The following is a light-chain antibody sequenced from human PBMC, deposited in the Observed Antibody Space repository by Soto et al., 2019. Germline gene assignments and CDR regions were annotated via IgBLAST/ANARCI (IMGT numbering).Light chain of an antibody. V-gene: IGKV1-12*01. CDR3: KQANSFPIT. J-gene: IGKJ5*01. Sequence: DIQMTQSPSTLSASVGDRVTITCRASQSISSWLAWYQQKPGKAPKLLIYAASSLQSGVPSRFSGSGPGTDFTLTISSLQPEDFATYYCKQANSFPITFGQGTRLEIK. CDR2: AAS. CDR1: QSISSW.